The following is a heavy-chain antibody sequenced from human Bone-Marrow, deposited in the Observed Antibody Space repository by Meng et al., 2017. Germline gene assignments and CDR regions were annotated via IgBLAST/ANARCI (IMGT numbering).Heavy chain of an antibody. J-gene: IGHJ4*02. V-gene: IGHV4-4*07. Sequence: SETLSLTCTVSGGSISSYYWSWIRQPAGKGLEWIGRFYTSGSTNYNPSLKSRVTMSVDTSKNQFSLKLSSVTAADTAVYCCARGPIYGDYECWGQGTLVTVSS. CDR3: ARGPIYGDYEC. CDR2: FYTSGST. CDR1: GGSISSYY. D-gene: IGHD4-17*01.